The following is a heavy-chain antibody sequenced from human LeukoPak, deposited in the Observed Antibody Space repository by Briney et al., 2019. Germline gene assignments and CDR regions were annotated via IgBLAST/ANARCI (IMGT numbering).Heavy chain of an antibody. CDR2: ISSSGSTI. CDR1: GFTFSSYE. Sequence: GGSLRLSCGASGFTFSSYEMNWVRQAPGKGLEWVSYISSSGSTIYYADSVKGRFTISRDNAKNSLYLQMNSLRAEDTAVYYCARDESGWELLFDPWGQGTLVTVSS. V-gene: IGHV3-48*03. D-gene: IGHD1-26*01. J-gene: IGHJ5*02. CDR3: ARDESGWELLFDP.